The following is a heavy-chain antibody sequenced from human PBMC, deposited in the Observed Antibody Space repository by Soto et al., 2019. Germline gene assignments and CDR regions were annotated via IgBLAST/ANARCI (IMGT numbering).Heavy chain of an antibody. CDR1: GFTFSSYA. J-gene: IGHJ4*02. CDR2: ISPDGRNT. D-gene: IGHD3-10*01. V-gene: IGHV3-64*01. Sequence: EVQLVESGGGLVQPGGSLRLSCAASGFTFSSYAMHWVRQAPGKGLEYVSAISPDGRNTYYANSVKGRFTISRDNSKDTLYLQRGSLRAEDMAVYYCAKDGPYYYGSGSYYGVDYWGQGTLVTVSS. CDR3: AKDGPYYYGSGSYYGVDY.